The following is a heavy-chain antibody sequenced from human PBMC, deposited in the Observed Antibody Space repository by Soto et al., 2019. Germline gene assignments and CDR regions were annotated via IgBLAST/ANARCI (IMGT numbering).Heavy chain of an antibody. V-gene: IGHV1-3*01. J-gene: IGHJ4*02. CDR1: GYTFSSSA. CDR3: ARDTGDGTFDF. CDR2: INAGNGNT. Sequence: QVQLVQSGAEVRKPGASVKVSCKASGYTFSSSAMHCVRQAHGQRLEWMGWINAGNGNTKSSQNFQDRVTISRDTSASTAYMELTSLRSEDTAVYYCARDTGDGTFDFWGQGTLVTVSS. D-gene: IGHD7-27*01.